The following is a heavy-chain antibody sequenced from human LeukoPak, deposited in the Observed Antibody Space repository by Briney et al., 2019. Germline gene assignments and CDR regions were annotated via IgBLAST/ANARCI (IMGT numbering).Heavy chain of an antibody. CDR2: IIPILDIA. D-gene: IGHD3-10*01. V-gene: IGHV1-69*04. CDR1: GGTFSSYA. Sequence: EASVKVSCKASGGTFSSYATSWVRQAPGQGLEWMGRIIPILDIANYAQKFQGRVTITADKSTSTAYMELSSLRSEDTAVYYCARTSSNHDFRESAFDIWGQGTMVTVSS. CDR3: ARTSSNHDFRESAFDI. J-gene: IGHJ3*02.